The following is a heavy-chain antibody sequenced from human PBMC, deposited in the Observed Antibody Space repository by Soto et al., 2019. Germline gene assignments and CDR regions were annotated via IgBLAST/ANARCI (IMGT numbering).Heavy chain of an antibody. D-gene: IGHD5-12*01. CDR3: AKDMGYDLSPLGYFDY. CDR2: INPSGGST. V-gene: IGHV1-46*01. CDR1: GYTFTRYY. J-gene: IGHJ4*02. Sequence: SEMFSCNASGYTFTRYYMHWVRQATGQWLELMGIINPSGGSTSYAQKCQGRVTISRDNAKNSRYLQMNSLRSEDTALYYCAKDMGYDLSPLGYFDYWGQGTLVTVSS.